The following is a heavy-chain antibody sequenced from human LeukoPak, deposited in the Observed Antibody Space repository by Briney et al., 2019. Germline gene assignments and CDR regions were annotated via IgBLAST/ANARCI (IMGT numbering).Heavy chain of an antibody. CDR2: IYHSGST. J-gene: IGHJ4*02. V-gene: IGHV4-38-2*02. D-gene: IGHD3-22*01. CDR1: GYSISSGYY. CDR3: ARDRPSGYFSEFDY. Sequence: PSETLSLTCTVSGYSISSGYYWGWIRPPPGKGLEWIGSIYHSGSTYYNPSLKSRVTISVDTSKNQFSLKLSSVTAADTAVYYCARDRPSGYFSEFDYWGQGTLVTVSS.